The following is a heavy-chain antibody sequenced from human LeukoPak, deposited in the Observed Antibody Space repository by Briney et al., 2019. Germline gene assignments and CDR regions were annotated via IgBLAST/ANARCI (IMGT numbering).Heavy chain of an antibody. Sequence: GGSLRLSCAASGFTFTKYDMHWVRQATGGGLEWVSAIGIYGDTYYTRSVKGRFTISRENAKNSLYFLMDSLRAEDTPVLYCTRGGIQESGIDEIDHWGQGTLVTVSS. CDR2: IGIYGDT. V-gene: IGHV3-13*01. J-gene: IGHJ4*02. D-gene: IGHD5-18*01. CDR1: GFTFTKYD. CDR3: TRGGIQESGIDEIDH.